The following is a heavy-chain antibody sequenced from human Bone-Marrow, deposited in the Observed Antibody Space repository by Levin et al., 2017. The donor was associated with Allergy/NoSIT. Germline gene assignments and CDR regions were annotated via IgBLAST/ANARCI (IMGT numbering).Heavy chain of an antibody. V-gene: IGHV3-48*03. J-gene: IGHJ4*02. CDR1: GFTFNSYA. CDR3: ARKRESASSSWYGGGSFDS. D-gene: IGHD6-13*01. Sequence: GGSLRLSCAASGFTFNSYAMNWVRQAPGKGLEWISYITSGGSTTNYADSVKGRFTISRDNAKNSLFLQMNSLTVEDTAVYYCARKRESASSSWYGGGSFDSWGQGTLVIVSS. CDR2: ITSGGSTT.